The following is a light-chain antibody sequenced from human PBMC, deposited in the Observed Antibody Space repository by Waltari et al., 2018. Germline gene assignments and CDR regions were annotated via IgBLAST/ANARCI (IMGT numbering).Light chain of an antibody. CDR1: QRVRRS. J-gene: IGKJ1*01. CDR2: GAS. CDR3: QHYVRLPVS. Sequence: EIVLTKSPGTLSLSPGERATLSCRASQRVRRSLAWYQQKPGQAPRLLIYGASSRATGVPDRFSGRGSGTDVSLTISRLEPEDFAVYYCQHYVRLPVSFGQGTKVEIK. V-gene: IGKV3-20*01.